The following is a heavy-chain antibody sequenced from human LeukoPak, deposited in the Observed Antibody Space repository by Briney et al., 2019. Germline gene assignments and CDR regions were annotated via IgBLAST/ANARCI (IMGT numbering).Heavy chain of an antibody. J-gene: IGHJ4*02. Sequence: PGESLRLSCAASGFTFSSYAMSWVRQAPGKGLEWVSAISGSGGSTYYADSVKGRFTISRDNSKNTLYLQMNSLRAEDTAVYYCAKDLRGYGDFYFDYWGQGTLVTVSS. V-gene: IGHV3-23*01. D-gene: IGHD4-17*01. CDR1: GFTFSSYA. CDR2: ISGSGGST. CDR3: AKDLRGYGDFYFDY.